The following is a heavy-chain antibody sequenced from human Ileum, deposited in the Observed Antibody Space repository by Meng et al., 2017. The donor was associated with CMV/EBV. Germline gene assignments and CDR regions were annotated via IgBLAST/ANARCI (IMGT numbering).Heavy chain of an antibody. CDR1: SSSITPYY. Sequence: AHLRESGRGLVKTSETLSLTCTISSSSITPYYWNWIRQPAGKGLEWIGRIYTGGPTDYNPSLKSRVTMSVDMSKNQFFLNLSSVTAADTAVYYCARGQTVRGFEYWGLGILVTVSS. CDR3: ARGQTVRGFEY. D-gene: IGHD3-10*01. CDR2: IYTGGPT. J-gene: IGHJ4*02. V-gene: IGHV4-4*07.